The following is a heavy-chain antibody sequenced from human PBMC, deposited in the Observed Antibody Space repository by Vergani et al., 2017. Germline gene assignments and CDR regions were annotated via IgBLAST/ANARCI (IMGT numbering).Heavy chain of an antibody. V-gene: IGHV4-59*01. J-gene: IGHJ3*02. CDR2: ISYSGST. Sequence: QVQLQESGPGLVKPSETLSLTCTVSGGSISNYYWSWIRQPPGKGLECIGYISYSGSTNYNPSLKSRVTISVDTSRNQFSLKLSSVTAADTAVYYCARVLDYGSNLWAFDIWGQGTMVTVSS. CDR3: ARVLDYGSNLWAFDI. CDR1: GGSISNYY. D-gene: IGHD4-23*01.